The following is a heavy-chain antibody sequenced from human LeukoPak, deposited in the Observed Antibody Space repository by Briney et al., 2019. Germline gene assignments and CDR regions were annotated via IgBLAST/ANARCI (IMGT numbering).Heavy chain of an antibody. D-gene: IGHD3-22*01. J-gene: IGHJ1*01. CDR1: GYTFTGYY. CDR3: ARDPVGYYDSSGPSEYFQH. V-gene: IGHV1-2*02. Sequence: ASVKVSRKASGYTFTGYYIHWVRQAPGQGLEWMGWINPNSGGTNYAQKFQGRVTMTRDTSISTAYMELSRLRSDDTAVYYCARDPVGYYDSSGPSEYFQHWGQGTLVTVSS. CDR2: INPNSGGT.